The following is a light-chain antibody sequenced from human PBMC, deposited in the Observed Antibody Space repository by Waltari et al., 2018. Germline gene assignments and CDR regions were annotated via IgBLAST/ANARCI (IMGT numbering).Light chain of an antibody. CDR1: QSVLYSSNNKNY. Sequence: DIVMTQSPDSLAVSLGERATINFNSSQSVLYSSNNKNYLAWYQQKPGQPPKLLIYWASTRESGVPDRFSGSGSGTDFTLTISSLQAEDVAVYYCQQYYSTPDTFGQGTKLEIK. CDR2: WAS. J-gene: IGKJ2*01. V-gene: IGKV4-1*01. CDR3: QQYYSTPDT.